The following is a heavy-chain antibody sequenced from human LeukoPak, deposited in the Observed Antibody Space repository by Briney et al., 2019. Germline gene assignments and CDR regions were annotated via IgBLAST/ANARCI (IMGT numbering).Heavy chain of an antibody. CDR1: GYTSTSYS. D-gene: IGHD6-13*01. Sequence: ASVKVSCKASGYTSTSYSMSWVRQAPGQGLEWMGWINPNSGGANYAQKFQGRVTMTRDTSISTAYMELSRLRSDDTAVYYCARDSSGWYGFYYYHGMDVWGQGTTVTVSS. J-gene: IGHJ6*02. CDR2: INPNSGGA. CDR3: ARDSSGWYGFYYYHGMDV. V-gene: IGHV1-2*02.